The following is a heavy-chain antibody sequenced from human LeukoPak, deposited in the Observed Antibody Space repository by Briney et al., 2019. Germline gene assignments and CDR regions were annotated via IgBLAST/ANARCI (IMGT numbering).Heavy chain of an antibody. D-gene: IGHD3-22*01. CDR3: ARRANSGFDAFDI. CDR2: IYYSAST. CDR1: GGSISSYY. Sequence: SETLSLTCTVSGGSISSYYWSWIRQPPGKGLEWIGYIYYSASTNYNPSLKSRVTISVDTSKNQFSLKLSSVTAADTAVYYCARRANSGFDAFDIWGQGTMVTVSS. V-gene: IGHV4-59*01. J-gene: IGHJ3*02.